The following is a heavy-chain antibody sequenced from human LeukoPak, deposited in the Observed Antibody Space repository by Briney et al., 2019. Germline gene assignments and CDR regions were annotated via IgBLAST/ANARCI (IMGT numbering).Heavy chain of an antibody. CDR1: GYTFTSYG. Sequence: GASVKVSCKASGYTFTSYGISWVRQAPGQGLEWMGWISAYNGNTNYAQKLQGRVTMTTDTSTSTAYMELRSLRSDDTAVYYCARDCSGGSCYLYFDYWGQGTLVTVS. CDR2: ISAYNGNT. V-gene: IGHV1-18*01. CDR3: ARDCSGGSCYLYFDY. J-gene: IGHJ4*02. D-gene: IGHD2-15*01.